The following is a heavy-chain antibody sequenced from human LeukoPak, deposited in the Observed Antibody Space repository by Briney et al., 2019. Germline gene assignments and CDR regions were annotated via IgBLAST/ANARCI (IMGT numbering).Heavy chain of an antibody. CDR1: GYTFTSYD. D-gene: IGHD7-27*01. V-gene: IGHV1-8*01. CDR2: MNPNSGNT. J-gene: IGHJ5*02. CDR3: ARVGTRGPWFDP. Sequence: ASVKVSCKASGYTFTSYDINWVRQATGQGLEWMGWMNPNSGNTGYAQKFQGRVTRTRNTSISTAYMELSSLRSEDTAVYYCARVGTRGPWFDPWGQGTLVTVSS.